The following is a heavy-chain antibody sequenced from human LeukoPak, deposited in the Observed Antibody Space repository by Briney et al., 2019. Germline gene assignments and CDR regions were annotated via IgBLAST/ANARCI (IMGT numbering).Heavy chain of an antibody. CDR3: ARLDSSGYYSPGY. CDR1: GYTFTSYY. V-gene: IGHV1-46*01. CDR2: INPSGGST. D-gene: IGHD3-22*01. J-gene: IGHJ4*02. Sequence: ASVKLSCKASGYTFTSYYMQWVRQAPGQGLEWMGLINPSGGSTSYAQKFQGRVSMTRDTSTSTVYMELSSLRSEDTAVYYCARLDSSGYYSPGYWGQGTLVTVSS.